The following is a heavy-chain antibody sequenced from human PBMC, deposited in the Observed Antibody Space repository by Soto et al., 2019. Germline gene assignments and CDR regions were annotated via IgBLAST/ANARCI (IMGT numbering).Heavy chain of an antibody. D-gene: IGHD6-13*01. V-gene: IGHV1-2*04. CDR3: AREVSIAAAGTAGYYYMDV. J-gene: IGHJ6*03. Sequence: ASVKVSCKASGYTFTGYYMHWVRQAPGQGLEWMGWINPNSGGTNYAQKFQGWVTMTRDTSISTAYMELRRLRSDDTAVYYCAREVSIAAAGTAGYYYMDVWGKGTTVTVSS. CDR2: INPNSGGT. CDR1: GYTFTGYY.